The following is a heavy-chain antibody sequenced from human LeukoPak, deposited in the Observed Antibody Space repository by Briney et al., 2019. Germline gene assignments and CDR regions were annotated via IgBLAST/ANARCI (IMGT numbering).Heavy chain of an antibody. D-gene: IGHD6-6*01. CDR3: AKGDGSSPYYGMDV. Sequence: GRSLRLSCAASGFTFSNYGMHWVRQAPGKGLEWVAVISYDGNDKFYADSVTGRLTISRDNSKNTLYMQMNSLRVEDTAMYYCAKGDGSSPYYGMDVWGQGTTVTVSS. CDR1: GFTFSNYG. CDR2: ISYDGNDK. J-gene: IGHJ6*02. V-gene: IGHV3-30*18.